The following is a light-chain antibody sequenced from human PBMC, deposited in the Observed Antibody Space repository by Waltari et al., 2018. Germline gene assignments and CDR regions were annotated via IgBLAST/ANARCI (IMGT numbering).Light chain of an antibody. V-gene: IGKV1-39*01. Sequence: DIQMTQSPSSLSASVGDRVTITCRTSQSIFNFLNWYQQKPGRAPKLLIYAASRLQTGVPSRFSGGGSVTDFTLTITNLQPEDFATYFCQQSYSIPQTFGLGTKLEI. CDR2: AAS. J-gene: IGKJ2*01. CDR3: QQSYSIPQT. CDR1: QSIFNF.